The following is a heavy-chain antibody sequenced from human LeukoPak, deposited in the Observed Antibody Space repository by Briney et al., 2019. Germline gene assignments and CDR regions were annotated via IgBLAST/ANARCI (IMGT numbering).Heavy chain of an antibody. CDR2: ISTYNGNT. D-gene: IGHD3/OR15-3a*01. CDR1: GYTFTTYA. J-gene: IGHJ4*02. V-gene: IGHV1-18*01. Sequence: VASVKVSCKASGYTFTTYAVSWVRQAPGQGLEWMGWISTYNGNTEYVKSLQGRVTMTTDTSSSTAYMELRGLKSDDTAVYYCARFWTGYLPDYWGQGTLVTVSS. CDR3: ARFWTGYLPDY.